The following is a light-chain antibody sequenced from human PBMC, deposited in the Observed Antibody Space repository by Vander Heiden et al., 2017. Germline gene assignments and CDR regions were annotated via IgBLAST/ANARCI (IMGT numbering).Light chain of an antibody. J-gene: IGKJ1*01. CDR2: GAS. V-gene: IGKV3-15*01. CDR1: QSVSSN. CDR3: QQYNNWPPWT. Sequence: EIVMTQSPATLSVSQGERATLSRRPSQSVSSNLAWYQQKPGQAPGLLIYGASTRATGIPARLSGSGSGTEFTLTISSLQSEGFAVYYCQQYNNWPPWTFGQGTKVKIK.